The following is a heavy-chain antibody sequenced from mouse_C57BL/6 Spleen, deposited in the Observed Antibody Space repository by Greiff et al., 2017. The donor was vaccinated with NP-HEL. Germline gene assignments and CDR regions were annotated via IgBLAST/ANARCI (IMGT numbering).Heavy chain of an antibody. Sequence: VQRVESGPGLVAPSQSLSITCTVSGFSLTSYGVSWVRQPPGKGLEWLGVIWGDGSTNYHSALISRLSISKDNSKSQVFLKLNSLQTDDTATYYCAKGGDSSGYVWFAYWGQGTLVTVSA. CDR1: GFSLTSYG. CDR2: IWGDGST. D-gene: IGHD3-2*02. J-gene: IGHJ3*01. V-gene: IGHV2-3*01. CDR3: AKGGDSSGYVWFAY.